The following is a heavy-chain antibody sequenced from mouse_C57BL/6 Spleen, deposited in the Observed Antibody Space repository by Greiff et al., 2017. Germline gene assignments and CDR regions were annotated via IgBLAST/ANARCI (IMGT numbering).Heavy chain of an antibody. CDR1: GFNIKDYY. Sequence: VQLQQSGAELVKPGASVKLSCTASGFNIKDYYMHWVKQRTEQGPEWIGRIDPEDGETKYAPKFQGKATITADTSSNTAYLQLSSLTSEDTAVYYCARNWDEGFAYWGQGTLVTVSA. CDR3: ARNWDEGFAY. V-gene: IGHV14-2*01. J-gene: IGHJ3*01. CDR2: IDPEDGET. D-gene: IGHD4-1*01.